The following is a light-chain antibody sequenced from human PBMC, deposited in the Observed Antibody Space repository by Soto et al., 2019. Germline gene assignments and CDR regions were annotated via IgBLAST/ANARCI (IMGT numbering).Light chain of an antibody. CDR1: QNARSH. Sequence: EIVLTQSPATLSLSPGERATLSCRASQNARSHLAWYQHKPGQAPRLLISDASNRATGIPARFSGSGSGTDFTLTISSLEPEDFAVYYCQQRSDWPLTFGGGTKLEIK. CDR3: QQRSDWPLT. V-gene: IGKV3-11*01. J-gene: IGKJ4*01. CDR2: DAS.